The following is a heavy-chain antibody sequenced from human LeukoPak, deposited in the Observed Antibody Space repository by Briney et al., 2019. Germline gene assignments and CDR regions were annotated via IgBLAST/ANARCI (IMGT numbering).Heavy chain of an antibody. CDR1: GFTFDDYA. D-gene: IGHD3-16*01. CDR3: AKTRGGWTRHSFDY. CDR2: ISWNSGSI. V-gene: IGHV3-9*01. J-gene: IGHJ4*02. Sequence: PGRSLRLSCAASGFTFDDYAMHWVRQAPGKGLEWVSGISWNSGSINYADSVKGRFTISRDNAKNSLYLHMNSLRPEDTALYYCAKTRGGWTRHSFDYWGQGTLVTVSS.